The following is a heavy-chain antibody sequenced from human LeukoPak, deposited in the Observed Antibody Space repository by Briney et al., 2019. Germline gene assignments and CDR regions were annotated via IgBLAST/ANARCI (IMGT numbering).Heavy chain of an antibody. V-gene: IGHV4-4*07. J-gene: IGHJ3*02. CDR1: GGSISSYY. CDR2: IYTSGSTNY. D-gene: IGHD4-17*01. Sequence: SETLSLTCTVSGGSISSYYWNWIRQPAGKGLGWIGRIYTSGSTNYNYNPSLKSRVTMPVDTSKNQFSLKLSSVTAADTAVYYCASGDANTAAAFDIWGQGTMVTVSS. CDR3: ASGDANTAAAFDI.